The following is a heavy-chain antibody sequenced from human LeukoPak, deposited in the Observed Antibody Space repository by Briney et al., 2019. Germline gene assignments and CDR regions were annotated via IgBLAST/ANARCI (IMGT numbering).Heavy chain of an antibody. D-gene: IGHD6-19*01. Sequence: PSETLSLTCAVYGGSFSGYYWSWIRQPPGKGLEWIGEINHSGSTNYNPSLKSRVTISVDTSKNQFSLKLSSVTAADTAVYYCAREGGRWLVLGYYYYGMDVWGQGTTVTVSS. V-gene: IGHV4-34*01. CDR1: GGSFSGYY. J-gene: IGHJ6*02. CDR2: INHSGST. CDR3: AREGGRWLVLGYYYYGMDV.